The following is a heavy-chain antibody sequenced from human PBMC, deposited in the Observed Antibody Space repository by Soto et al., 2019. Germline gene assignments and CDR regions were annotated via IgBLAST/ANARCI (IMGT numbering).Heavy chain of an antibody. CDR3: AREFPRKIWTGLNCLDS. Sequence: QVQLVQSGAAVKKPGASVKVSCKASGYTFTSYYLHWVRQAPGQGLEWMGIINPSDGSTNYAQIFQDRVTMTRDASTSTVYMDLSSLRAEATAVYYCAREFPRKIWTGLNCLDSWGQGTLVSVSS. D-gene: IGHD3-9*01. V-gene: IGHV1-46*01. CDR2: INPSDGST. J-gene: IGHJ5*01. CDR1: GYTFTSYY.